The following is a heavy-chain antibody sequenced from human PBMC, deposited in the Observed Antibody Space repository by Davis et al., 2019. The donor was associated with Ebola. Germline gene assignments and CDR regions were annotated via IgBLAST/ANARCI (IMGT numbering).Heavy chain of an antibody. J-gene: IGHJ4*02. CDR3: VRPAFGSHYFDY. CDR1: GFIFSSHW. Sequence: GESLKISCAASGFIFSSHWMTWVRQSPGKGLEWVANIKQDGSEKYYVDSVKGRFTISRDNAKNSLYLQMNSLRTEDTAVYYCVRPAFGSHYFDYWGQGILVTVSS. V-gene: IGHV3-7*03. D-gene: IGHD2-2*01. CDR2: IKQDGSEK.